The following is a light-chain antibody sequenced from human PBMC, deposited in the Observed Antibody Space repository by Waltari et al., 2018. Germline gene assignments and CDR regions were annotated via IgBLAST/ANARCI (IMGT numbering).Light chain of an antibody. Sequence: DIQMTQSPSSLSASVGDRVTISCRASQDIGSWLAWYQQKPGKAPKLLIYDASRLESGVPPRFSGSGSGADFILAISSLQPEDCGTFYCQQGNSFPYTFGQGTKLEI. J-gene: IGKJ2*01. V-gene: IGKV1-12*01. CDR3: QQGNSFPYT. CDR2: DAS. CDR1: QDIGSW.